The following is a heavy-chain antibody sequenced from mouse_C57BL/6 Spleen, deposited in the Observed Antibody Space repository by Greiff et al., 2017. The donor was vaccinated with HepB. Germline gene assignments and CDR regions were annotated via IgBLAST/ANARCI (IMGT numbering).Heavy chain of an antibody. Sequence: EVKLMESGGDLVKPGGSLKLSCAASGFTFSSYGMSWVRQTPDKRLEWVATISSGGSYTYYPDSVKGRFTISRDNAKNTLYLQMSSLKSEDTAMYYCARQTKEFAYWGQGTLVTVSA. V-gene: IGHV5-6*01. CDR2: ISSGGSYT. CDR1: GFTFSSYG. CDR3: ARQTKEFAY. J-gene: IGHJ3*01. D-gene: IGHD1-3*01.